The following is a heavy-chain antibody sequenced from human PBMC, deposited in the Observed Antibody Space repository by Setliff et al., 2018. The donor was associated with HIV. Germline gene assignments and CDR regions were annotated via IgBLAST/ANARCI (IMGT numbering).Heavy chain of an antibody. CDR3: ARCSSGWYGFDY. Sequence: SETLSLTCTVSGGSISSYYWSWIRQPPGKGLEWIGYIYTSGSTNYNPSLKSRVTISVDTSKNQFSLKLSSVTAADTAVYYCARCSSGWYGFDYWGRGTLVTVPQ. CDR1: GGSISSYY. CDR2: IYTSGST. V-gene: IGHV4-4*08. D-gene: IGHD6-19*01. J-gene: IGHJ4*02.